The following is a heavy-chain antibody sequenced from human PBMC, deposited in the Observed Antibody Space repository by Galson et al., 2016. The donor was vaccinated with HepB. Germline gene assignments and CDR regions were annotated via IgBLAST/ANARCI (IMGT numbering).Heavy chain of an antibody. D-gene: IGHD2-2*01. CDR2: IETAGDT. CDR3: ARGKSLWTMPWNYGLDV. V-gene: IGHV3-13*01. J-gene: IGHJ6*04. CDR1: GFIFSTHD. Sequence: SLRLSCAASGFIFSTHDMHWVRHVTGKGLEWVSGIETAGDTYYADSVKGRFTISRENGKNSVYLQMNSLSAGDTAVYYCARGKSLWTMPWNYGLDVWGKGTTVTVSS.